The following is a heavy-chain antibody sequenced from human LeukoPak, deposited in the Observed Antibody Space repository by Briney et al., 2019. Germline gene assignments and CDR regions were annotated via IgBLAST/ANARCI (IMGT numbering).Heavy chain of an antibody. Sequence: PGGSLRLSCAASGFTFSSYAMNWVRQAPGKGLEWVAGISGSGGSTYYADSVKGRFTISRDNSKDTLYLQMNSLSPEDTALFYCAKVYYYGSGTSRFYFDSWGQGTLVIVSS. CDR2: ISGSGGST. J-gene: IGHJ4*02. CDR1: GFTFSSYA. V-gene: IGHV3-23*01. CDR3: AKVYYYGSGTSRFYFDS. D-gene: IGHD3-10*01.